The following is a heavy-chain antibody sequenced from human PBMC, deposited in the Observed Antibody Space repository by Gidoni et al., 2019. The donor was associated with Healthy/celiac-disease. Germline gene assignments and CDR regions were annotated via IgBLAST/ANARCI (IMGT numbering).Heavy chain of an antibody. CDR1: GFPFRRYD. Sequence: EVQLLESGGGLVQPGGSLRLSCAASGFPFRRYDISWVRQAPGKGLEWVSGSSGSGGSTSYADSVKGRFTISRDNSKNTLYLQMNSLRAEYTAVYYCAKDPSRATGLDYYYYYGMDVWGQGTTVTVSS. CDR3: AKDPSRATGLDYYYYYGMDV. CDR2: SSGSGGST. D-gene: IGHD1-26*01. J-gene: IGHJ6*02. V-gene: IGHV3-23*01.